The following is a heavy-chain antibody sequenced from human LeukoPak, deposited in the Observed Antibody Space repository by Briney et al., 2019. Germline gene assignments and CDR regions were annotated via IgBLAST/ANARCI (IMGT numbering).Heavy chain of an antibody. CDR2: IIPIFGTA. D-gene: IGHD4-11*01. Sequence: GASVKVSCKASGGTFSSYAISWVRQAPGQGLEWMGGIIPIFGTANYAQKFQGRVTITADKSTSTAYMELSSLRSEDTAVYYCARVKRLHRNWFDPWGQGTLVTVSS. CDR1: GGTFSSYA. V-gene: IGHV1-69*06. J-gene: IGHJ5*02. CDR3: ARVKRLHRNWFDP.